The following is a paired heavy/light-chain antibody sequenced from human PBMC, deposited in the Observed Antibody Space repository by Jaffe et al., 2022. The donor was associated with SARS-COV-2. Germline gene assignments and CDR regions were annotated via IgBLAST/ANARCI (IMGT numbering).Heavy chain of an antibody. Sequence: EVQLVESGGGVVQPGGSLRLSCAVSGFSIDDYAMHWVRQAPGKGLEWVSLIAEDGDRTFYADSVKGRFTISRDKSKNTLYLQMNSLRTEDTALYYCTKATGWTPEYWGQGTLVTVSS. J-gene: IGHJ4*02. D-gene: IGHD6-19*01. V-gene: IGHV3-43*02. CDR3: TKATGWTPEY. CDR2: IAEDGDRT. CDR1: GFSIDDYA.
Light chain of an antibody. CDR3: LQCATPPLT. CDR2: DAS. Sequence: EIVLTQSPGTLSLSPGERATLSCRASQSISNNYLAWYQQKPGQAPRLLIDDASRRATGIPDRFSGSGSGTDFTLIISRLEPEDFAVYYCLQCATPPLTFGGGTKVEVK. J-gene: IGKJ4*01. V-gene: IGKV3-20*01. CDR1: QSISNNY.